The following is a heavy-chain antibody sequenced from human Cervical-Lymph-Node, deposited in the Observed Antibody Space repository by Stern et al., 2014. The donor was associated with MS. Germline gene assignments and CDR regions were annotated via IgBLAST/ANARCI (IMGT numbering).Heavy chain of an antibody. J-gene: IGHJ6*02. CDR3: ARELSGMYGMDV. V-gene: IGHV4-31*03. D-gene: IGHD1-1*01. CDR1: GGSINNGDYY. CDR2: IYYSGAT. Sequence: QVQLQESGPGLVKPSQTLSLTCTVSGGSINNGDYYWSWVRQHPGKGLEWLGYIYYSGATYYNPSLKGRLTISVDPSKRHFSLKLTSVTAADTAVYYCARELSGMYGMDVWGQGTTVTVSS.